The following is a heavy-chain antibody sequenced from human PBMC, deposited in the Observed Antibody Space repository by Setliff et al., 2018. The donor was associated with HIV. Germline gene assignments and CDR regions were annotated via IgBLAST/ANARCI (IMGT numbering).Heavy chain of an antibody. V-gene: IGHV3-9*03. D-gene: IGHD3-10*01. CDR1: GFTFDDYA. CDR2: ISWNSDNI. Sequence: GGSLRLSCAASGFTFDDYAMHWVRQTPGKDLEWVSGISWNSDNIDYADSVKGRFTISRDNAKNSLYLQMNSLRAKDMALYYCAKDKSRLWFGGAFEIWGQGTMVTVSS. J-gene: IGHJ3*02. CDR3: AKDKSRLWFGGAFEI.